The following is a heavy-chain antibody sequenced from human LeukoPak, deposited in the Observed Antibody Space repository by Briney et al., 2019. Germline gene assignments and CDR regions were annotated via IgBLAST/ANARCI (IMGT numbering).Heavy chain of an antibody. Sequence: SETLSLTCTVSGGSISSSSYYWGWIRQPPGKGLEWIGSIYYSGSTYYNPSLKSRVTISVDTSKNQFSLKLSSVTAADTAVYYCASQTELTTSTNYFDYWGQGTLVTVSS. J-gene: IGHJ4*02. CDR3: ASQTELTTSTNYFDY. V-gene: IGHV4-39*01. CDR1: GGSISSSSYY. CDR2: IYYSGST. D-gene: IGHD1-7*01.